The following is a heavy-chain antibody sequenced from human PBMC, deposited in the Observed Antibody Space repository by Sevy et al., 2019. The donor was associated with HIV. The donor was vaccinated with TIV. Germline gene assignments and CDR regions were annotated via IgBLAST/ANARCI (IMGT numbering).Heavy chain of an antibody. J-gene: IGHJ5*02. D-gene: IGHD2-2*01. CDR2: IYTSGST. V-gene: IGHV4-4*07. Sequence: SETLSLTCTVSGGSISSYYWSWIRQPAGKGLEWIGRIYTSGSTNYNPSLKSRVTMSVDTSKNQFSLKLSSVTAADTAVYYCARAPYCSSTSCYLRDRFDPWGQGTLVTVSS. CDR1: GGSISSYY. CDR3: ARAPYCSSTSCYLRDRFDP.